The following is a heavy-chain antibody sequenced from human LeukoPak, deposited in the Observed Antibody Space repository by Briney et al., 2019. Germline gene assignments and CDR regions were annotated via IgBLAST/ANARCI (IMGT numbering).Heavy chain of an antibody. Sequence: ASVKVSCKASGGTFSSYAISWVRQAPGQRLEWMGWISAGNGNTKYSQKFQGRVTITRDTSASTAYMELSSLRSEDTAVYYCARVHSSGYLAYWGQGTLVTVSS. J-gene: IGHJ4*02. CDR3: ARVHSSGYLAY. CDR1: GGTFSSYA. V-gene: IGHV1-3*01. D-gene: IGHD6-19*01. CDR2: ISAGNGNT.